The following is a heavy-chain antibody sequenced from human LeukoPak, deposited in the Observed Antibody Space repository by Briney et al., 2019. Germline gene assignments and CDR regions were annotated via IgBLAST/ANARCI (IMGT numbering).Heavy chain of an antibody. J-gene: IGHJ5*02. CDR1: GYILTNNW. V-gene: IGHV5-51*01. Sequence: GESLKISCKISGYILTNNWIGWVRQMPGKGLEWMGIIYPGDSDTKYSPSFQGQVTISADKSISTAYLQWSSLKASDTAIYYCARHSSYYDMRRWFDPWGQGTLVTVSS. D-gene: IGHD3-9*01. CDR3: ARHSSYYDMRRWFDP. CDR2: IYPGDSDT.